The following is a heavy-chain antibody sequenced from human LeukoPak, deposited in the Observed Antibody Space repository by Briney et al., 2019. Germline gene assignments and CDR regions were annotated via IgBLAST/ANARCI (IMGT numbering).Heavy chain of an antibody. J-gene: IGHJ6*03. CDR1: GGTFTSYV. D-gene: IGHD2-2*02. Sequence: SVKVSCKASGGTFTSYVISWVRQAPGQGLEWMGGIIPIFGTANYAQKFQGRVTITADESTSTAYMELSSLRSEDTAVYYCTSSRPAAISLYYYYYYMDVWGKGTTVTVSS. CDR3: TSSRPAAISLYYYYYYMDV. V-gene: IGHV1-69*13. CDR2: IIPIFGTA.